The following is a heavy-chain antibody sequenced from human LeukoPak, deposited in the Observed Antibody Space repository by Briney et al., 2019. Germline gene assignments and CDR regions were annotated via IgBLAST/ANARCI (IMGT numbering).Heavy chain of an antibody. V-gene: IGHV1-2*02. J-gene: IGHJ4*02. CDR2: INPNSGGT. Sequence: ASVKVSCKASGYTFTGYYMHWVRQAPGQGLEWMGWINPNSGGTNYAQKFQGRVTMTRDTSISTAYMELSRLRSDDTAVYYCAREGSTRYYDILTGYFVDYWGQGTLVTVSS. CDR1: GYTFTGYY. D-gene: IGHD3-9*01. CDR3: AREGSTRYYDILTGYFVDY.